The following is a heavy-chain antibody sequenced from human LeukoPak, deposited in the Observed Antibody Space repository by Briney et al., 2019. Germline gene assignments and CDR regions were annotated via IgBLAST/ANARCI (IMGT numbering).Heavy chain of an antibody. Sequence: SETLSLTCTVSGDSISSHYWSWIRQPPGRGLEWIGYTSYTGSTNYNPSLKSRVTISVDMSKNQFSLNLRSVTAADTAVYYCARQTTVVTDFDYWGQGTLVTVSS. CDR2: TSYTGST. CDR3: ARQTTVVTDFDY. J-gene: IGHJ4*02. D-gene: IGHD4-23*01. CDR1: GDSISSHY. V-gene: IGHV4-59*11.